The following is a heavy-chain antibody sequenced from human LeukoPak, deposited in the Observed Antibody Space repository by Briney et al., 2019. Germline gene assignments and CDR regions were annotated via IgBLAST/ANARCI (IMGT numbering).Heavy chain of an antibody. CDR1: GFTFSSYA. J-gene: IGHJ6*02. CDR2: ISGSGGST. CDR3: ARDLKYSSSWYSYYYYGMDV. Sequence: GGSLRLSCAASGFTFSSYAMSWVRQAPGKGLEWVSAISGSGGSTYYADSVKGRFTISRDNSKNTLYLQMNSLRAEDTAVYYCARDLKYSSSWYSYYYYGMDVWGQGTTVTVSS. V-gene: IGHV3-23*01. D-gene: IGHD6-13*01.